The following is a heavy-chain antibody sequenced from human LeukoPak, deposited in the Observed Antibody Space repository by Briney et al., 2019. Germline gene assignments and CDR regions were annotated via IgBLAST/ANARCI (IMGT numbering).Heavy chain of an antibody. J-gene: IGHJ4*02. CDR1: GFTFNTYT. CDR2: IKTRRSNI. Sequence: TGGSLRLSWAASGFTFNTYTMSWVRQAPGKGLEWVSSIKTRRSNIYYADSVKGRFTVSRDNSKNSLYLQMSSLRAEDTAVYFCAKESGDCGADCLALNDYWGQGTLVTVSS. D-gene: IGHD2-21*02. CDR3: AKESGDCGADCLALNDY. V-gene: IGHV3-21*01.